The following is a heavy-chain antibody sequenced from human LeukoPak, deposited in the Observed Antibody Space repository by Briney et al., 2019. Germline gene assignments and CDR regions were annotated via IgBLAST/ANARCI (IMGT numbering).Heavy chain of an antibody. D-gene: IGHD1-26*01. CDR1: GGSISSGSCY. J-gene: IGHJ3*02. V-gene: IGHV4-61*02. Sequence: SETLSLTCTVSGGSISSGSCYWSWIRQPAGKGLEWIGRIYTSGSTNYNPSLKSRVTISVDTSKNQFSLKLSSVTAADTAVYYCASDSGSYGSAFDIWGQGTMVTVSS. CDR3: ASDSGSYGSAFDI. CDR2: IYTSGST.